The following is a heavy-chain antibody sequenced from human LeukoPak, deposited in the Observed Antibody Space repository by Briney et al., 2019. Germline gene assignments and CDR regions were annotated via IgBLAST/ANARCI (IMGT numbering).Heavy chain of an antibody. D-gene: IGHD2-2*01. CDR3: ARRYCTSTSCYAFDY. CDR2: ISSSSSYI. J-gene: IGHJ4*02. V-gene: IGHV3-21*01. Sequence: PGGSLRLSCAASGFKFSSYSMNWVRQAPGKGLEWVSFISSSSSYIYYADSVKGRFTISRDNAKNSLYLQMNGLRAEDTAVYYCARRYCTSTSCYAFDYWGQGTLVTVSS. CDR1: GFKFSSYS.